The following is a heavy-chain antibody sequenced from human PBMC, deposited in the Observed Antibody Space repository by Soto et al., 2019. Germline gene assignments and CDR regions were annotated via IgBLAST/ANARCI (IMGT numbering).Heavy chain of an antibody. Sequence: GGSLRLSCAASGFTFRSYSTNWVRQAPGKGLEWVSYISSSNRTINYADSVKGRFIISRDNAKNSLYLQMHSLRDEDTAVYYCAREGWPLLQTGMDVWGQGTTGTVS. CDR3: AREGWPLLQTGMDV. V-gene: IGHV3-48*02. CDR2: ISSSNRTI. CDR1: GFTFRSYS. D-gene: IGHD2-15*01. J-gene: IGHJ6*02.